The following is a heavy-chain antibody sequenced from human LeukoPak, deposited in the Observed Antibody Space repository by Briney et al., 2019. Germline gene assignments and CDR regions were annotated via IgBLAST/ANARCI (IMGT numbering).Heavy chain of an antibody. Sequence: ASVKVSCKASGYTFTSYDINWVRQATGQGVEWMGWMNPNSGNTGYAQKFQGRVTMTRNTSISTAYMELSSLRSEDTAVYYCARTGLLYAVNWFDPWGQGTLVTVSS. V-gene: IGHV1-8*01. CDR3: ARTGLLYAVNWFDP. D-gene: IGHD2-2*02. CDR2: MNPNSGNT. J-gene: IGHJ5*02. CDR1: GYTFTSYD.